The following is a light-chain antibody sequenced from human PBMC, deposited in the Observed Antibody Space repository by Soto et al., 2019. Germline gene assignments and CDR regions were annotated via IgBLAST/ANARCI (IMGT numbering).Light chain of an antibody. Sequence: IVLTQSAAALSLSPGDRATLSCRASQTVYNFLAWYRQKPGQAPRLLIHGASTRATGIPDRFSGSGSGTDFTLIITRLEPEDFAVYYCQQYDDSPPTFGQGTKVDIK. V-gene: IGKV3-20*01. CDR2: GAS. CDR1: QTVYNF. CDR3: QQYDDSPPT. J-gene: IGKJ1*01.